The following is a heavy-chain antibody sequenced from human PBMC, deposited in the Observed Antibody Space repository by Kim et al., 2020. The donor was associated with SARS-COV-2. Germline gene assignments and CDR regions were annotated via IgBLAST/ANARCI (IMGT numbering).Heavy chain of an antibody. V-gene: IGHV3-7*01. CDR2: IMEDGSEK. Sequence: GGSLRLSCEPSGFIFSAYWMSWVRQAPGKGLEWVANIMEDGSEKNYVDSVKGRFTISRDNAKNSLHLQMNSLRAEDTAVYYCARGKGWTDYWGQGTMVTVYS. J-gene: IGHJ4*02. CDR1: GFIFSAYW. CDR3: ARGKGWTDY. D-gene: IGHD2-15*01.